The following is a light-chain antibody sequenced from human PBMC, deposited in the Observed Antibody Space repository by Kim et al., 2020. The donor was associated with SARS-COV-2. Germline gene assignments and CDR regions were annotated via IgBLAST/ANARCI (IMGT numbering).Light chain of an antibody. CDR2: LNSDGSH. CDR1: SGHNSYA. V-gene: IGLV4-69*01. CDR3: QTWGTGIWV. J-gene: IGLJ1*01. Sequence: ASVKLTCTLSSGHNSYANAWHQQQPEKGPRYLMKLNSDGSHSKGDGSPDRFSGSSSGAERYLTISSLQSEDEADYYCQTWGTGIWVFGTGTKVTVL.